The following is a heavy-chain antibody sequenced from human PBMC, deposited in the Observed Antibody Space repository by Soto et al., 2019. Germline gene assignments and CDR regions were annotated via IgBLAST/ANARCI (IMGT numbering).Heavy chain of an antibody. CDR3: ASPLRRSWFAFDI. J-gene: IGHJ3*02. D-gene: IGHD6-13*01. Sequence: QVQLVQSGAEVKKPGASVKVSCKASGYTFTSYYMHWVRQAPGQGLEWMGIINPSGGSTSYAQKFQGRVTMTRDTSTSTAYMELSSLSSEDTAVYYCASPLRRSWFAFDIWGQGTMVTVSS. CDR2: INPSGGST. V-gene: IGHV1-46*03. CDR1: GYTFTSYY.